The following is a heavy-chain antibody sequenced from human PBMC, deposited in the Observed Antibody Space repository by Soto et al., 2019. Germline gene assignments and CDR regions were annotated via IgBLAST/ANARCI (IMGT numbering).Heavy chain of an antibody. V-gene: IGHV4-31*11. D-gene: IGHD2-15*01. CDR2: IYYSGST. J-gene: IGHJ3*02. Sequence: SYSLALSCAFSGGSICICGYYWSWIRQHPGKGLEWIGYIYYSGSTYYNPSLKSRVTISVDTSKNQFSLKLSSVTAADTAVYYCARYCSGGSCYGDAFDIWGQGTMVTVSS. CDR1: GGSICICGYY. CDR3: ARYCSGGSCYGDAFDI.